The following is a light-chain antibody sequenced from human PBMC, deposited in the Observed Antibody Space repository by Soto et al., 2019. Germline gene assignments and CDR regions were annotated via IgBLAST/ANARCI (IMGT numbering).Light chain of an antibody. J-gene: IGKJ1*01. CDR3: QQYNTYSVT. V-gene: IGKV1-5*03. CDR2: KAS. CDR1: QSISSW. Sequence: DIQMTQSPSSLSASVGDRVTITCRASQSISSWLAWYRQKPGKAPKLLIYKASSLESGVPSRFSGSGSGTEFTLTISSLQPDDFATYYCQQYNTYSVTFGQGAKVDI.